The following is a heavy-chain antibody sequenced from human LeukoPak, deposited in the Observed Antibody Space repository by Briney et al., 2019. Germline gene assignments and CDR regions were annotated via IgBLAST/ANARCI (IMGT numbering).Heavy chain of an antibody. CDR1: GYYFTTSW. D-gene: IGHD5-12*01. J-gene: IGHJ4*02. Sequence: GESLQISSQGSGYYFTTSWIGWVRSMPGKGLEWMGIIYPGDSDIRYSPSFQGQVTISADKSISTAYLQWNSLKAADTAMYYCGRSGYSGYEFDYWGQGSLVTVSS. CDR2: IYPGDSDI. V-gene: IGHV5-51*01. CDR3: GRSGYSGYEFDY.